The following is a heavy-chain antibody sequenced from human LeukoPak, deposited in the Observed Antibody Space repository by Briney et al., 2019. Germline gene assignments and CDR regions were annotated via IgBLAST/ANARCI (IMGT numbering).Heavy chain of an antibody. V-gene: IGHV3-23*01. Sequence: ETLSLTCAVYGGSFSGYYWSWVRQAPGKGLEWVSAISGSGGSTYYADSVKGRFTISRDNSKNTLYLQMNSLRAEDTAVYYCAKASGYSYAPGNWFDPWGQGTLVTVSS. CDR2: ISGSGGST. D-gene: IGHD5-18*01. J-gene: IGHJ5*02. CDR1: GGSFSGYY. CDR3: AKASGYSYAPGNWFDP.